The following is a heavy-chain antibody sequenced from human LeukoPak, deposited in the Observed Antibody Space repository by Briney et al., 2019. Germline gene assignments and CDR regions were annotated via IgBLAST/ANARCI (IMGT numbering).Heavy chain of an antibody. Sequence: GGSLRLSCVASGFMFNKYGMSWVRQAPGKGLEWVSVISGGGGRTYYGGSVKGRFTISRDNSKNTVYLQMNSLRAEDTAVYYCAKDVRDIVVLIDTYMYWGQGTLVTVSS. CDR3: AKDVRDIVVLIDTYMY. J-gene: IGHJ4*02. D-gene: IGHD2-21*01. V-gene: IGHV3-23*01. CDR2: ISGGGGRT. CDR1: GFMFNKYG.